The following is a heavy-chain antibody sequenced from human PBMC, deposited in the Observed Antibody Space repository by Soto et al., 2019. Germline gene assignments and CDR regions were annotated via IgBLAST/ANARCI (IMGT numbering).Heavy chain of an antibody. CDR3: ASSNCSGGSCYVPLVYFQH. D-gene: IGHD2-15*01. J-gene: IGHJ1*01. V-gene: IGHV4-59*01. CDR2: IYYSGST. Sequence: SETLSLTCTVSGGSISSYYWSWIRQPPGKGLEWIGYIYYSGSTNYNPSLKSRVTISVDTSKNQFSLKLSSVTAADTAVYYCASSNCSGGSCYVPLVYFQHWGQGTLVTVSS. CDR1: GGSISSYY.